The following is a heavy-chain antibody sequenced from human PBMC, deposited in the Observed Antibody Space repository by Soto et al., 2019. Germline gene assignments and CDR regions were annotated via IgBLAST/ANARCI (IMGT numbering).Heavy chain of an antibody. Sequence: EASVKVSCKASGYTFTSYGISWVRQAPGQGLEWMGWISAYNGNTNYAQKLQGRVTMTTDASTSTAYMELRSLRSDDTAVYYCARGYCSGGSCYPVAYYYYGMDVWGQGTTVTVSS. V-gene: IGHV1-18*01. CDR1: GYTFTSYG. CDR2: ISAYNGNT. CDR3: ARGYCSGGSCYPVAYYYYGMDV. D-gene: IGHD2-15*01. J-gene: IGHJ6*02.